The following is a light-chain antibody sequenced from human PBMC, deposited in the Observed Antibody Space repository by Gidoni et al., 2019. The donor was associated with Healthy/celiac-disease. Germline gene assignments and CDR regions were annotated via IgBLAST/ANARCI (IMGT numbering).Light chain of an antibody. CDR2: GAS. Sequence: ITQSPATLSVSPGERATLSCRASQSGSSNFAWYQQKPGQAPRLLIYGASTRATGIPARFSGSGSGTEFTLTISSLQSEDFAVYYCQQYNNWPPLTFGGGTKVEIK. CDR3: QQYNNWPPLT. J-gene: IGKJ4*01. CDR1: QSGSSN. V-gene: IGKV3-15*01.